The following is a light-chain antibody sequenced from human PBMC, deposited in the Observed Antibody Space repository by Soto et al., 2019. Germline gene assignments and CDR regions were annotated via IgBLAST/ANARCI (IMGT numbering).Light chain of an antibody. CDR1: QSIRSS. CDR3: QQRSNWPLT. CDR2: GAS. V-gene: IGKV3-11*01. J-gene: IGKJ4*01. Sequence: EIVMTQSPATLSVSPGERATLSCRASQSIRSSLAWYQQKPGQAPRLLLYGASTRATGIPARFSGSGSGTDFTLTISSLEPEDFAVYYCQQRSNWPLTFGGGTKVDI.